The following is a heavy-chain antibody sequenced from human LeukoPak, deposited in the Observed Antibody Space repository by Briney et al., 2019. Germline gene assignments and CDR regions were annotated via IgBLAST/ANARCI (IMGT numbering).Heavy chain of an antibody. J-gene: IGHJ4*02. CDR2: IYYSGST. V-gene: IGHV4-59*01. CDR3: ARQFWSGDNFDY. CDR1: GGSISSYY. D-gene: IGHD3-3*01. Sequence: SETLSLTCTVSGGSISSYYWSWIRQPPGKGLEWIGYIYYSGSTNYNPSPKSRVTISVDTSKNQFSLKLSSVTAADTAVYYCARQFWSGDNFDYWGQGTLVTVSS.